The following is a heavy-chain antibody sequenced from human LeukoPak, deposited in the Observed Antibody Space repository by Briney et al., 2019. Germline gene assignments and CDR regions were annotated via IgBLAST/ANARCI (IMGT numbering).Heavy chain of an antibody. Sequence: PSETLSLTCDVYGGSFSGGSFSGYYWSWIRQPPGKGLEWIGEINHRGSTNYNPSLKSRVTMSVDTSKNQFSLKLSSVTAADTAVYYCARDLRRRVTAIGYGPREYYYYMDVWGKGTTVTISS. V-gene: IGHV4-34*01. CDR3: ARDLRRRVTAIGYGPREYYYYMDV. CDR1: GGSFSGGSFSGYY. J-gene: IGHJ6*03. CDR2: INHRGST. D-gene: IGHD2-21*02.